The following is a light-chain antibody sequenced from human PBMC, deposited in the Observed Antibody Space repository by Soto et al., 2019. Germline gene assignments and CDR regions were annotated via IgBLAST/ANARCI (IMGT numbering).Light chain of an antibody. J-gene: IGLJ1*01. CDR3: CSYAGSSTPYV. CDR1: SSDVGSYDY. V-gene: IGLV2-11*01. Sequence: QSALIQPPSVSGSPGQSVTISCTGTSSDVGSYDYVSWYQQHPGTVPKPMIYNVNTRPSGVPDRFSGSKSGNTASMTISGLQAEDEADYYCCSYAGSSTPYVFGTGTKLTVL. CDR2: NVN.